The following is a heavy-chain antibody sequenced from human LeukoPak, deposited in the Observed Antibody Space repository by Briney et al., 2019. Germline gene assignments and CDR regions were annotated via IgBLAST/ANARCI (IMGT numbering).Heavy chain of an antibody. J-gene: IGHJ5*02. D-gene: IGHD2/OR15-2a*01. Sequence: SETLSLTCAVYGGSFSGYYWSWIRQPPGKGLEWIGSIYYSGSTYYNPSLKSRVTISVDTSKNQFSLKLGPVTAADTAVYYCARHQSQRIGLLPPTHLNWFDPWGQGTLVTVSS. V-gene: IGHV4-34*01. CDR2: IYYSGST. CDR3: ARHQSQRIGLLPPTHLNWFDP. CDR1: GGSFSGYY.